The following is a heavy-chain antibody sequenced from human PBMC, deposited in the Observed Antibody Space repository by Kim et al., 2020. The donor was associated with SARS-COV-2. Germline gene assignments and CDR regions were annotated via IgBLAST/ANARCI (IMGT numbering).Heavy chain of an antibody. CDR2: IYPGDSDT. CDR3: ARGPVTTVTTIDY. D-gene: IGHD4-17*01. Sequence: GESLKISCKGSGYSFTSFWIGWVRQMPGKGLEWMGIIYPGDSDTRYSPSFQGQVTISADKSISTAYLQWSSLKASDTAMYYCARGPVTTVTTIDYWGQGTLVTVSS. J-gene: IGHJ4*02. CDR1: GYSFTSFW. V-gene: IGHV5-51*01.